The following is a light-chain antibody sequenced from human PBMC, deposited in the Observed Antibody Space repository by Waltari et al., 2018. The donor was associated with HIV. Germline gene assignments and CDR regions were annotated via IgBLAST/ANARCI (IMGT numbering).Light chain of an antibody. J-gene: IGLJ1*01. CDR1: RSNIRSIY. CDR2: RNY. V-gene: IGLV1-47*01. Sequence: QSVLTQPPSASGTPWQRFTVSCSGSRSNIRSIYVSWYPQPPGTAPKLLIYRNYQRPSGVPDRFSGSKSGTSASLAISGLRSEDEADYYCAAWDGSLSNYVFGTGTKVTVL. CDR3: AAWDGSLSNYV.